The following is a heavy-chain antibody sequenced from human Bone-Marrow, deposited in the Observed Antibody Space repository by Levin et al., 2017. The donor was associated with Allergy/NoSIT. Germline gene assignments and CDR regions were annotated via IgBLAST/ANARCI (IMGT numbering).Heavy chain of an antibody. V-gene: IGHV4-30-4*01. CDR1: GGSISSGDYY. Sequence: SQTLSLTCTVSGGSISSGDYYWSWIRQPPGKGLEWIGYIYYSGSTYYNPSLKSRVTISVDTSKNQFSLKLSSVTAADTAVYYWARAAAIAVAGTGGGMDVWGQGTTVTVSS. CDR2: IYYSGST. J-gene: IGHJ6*02. CDR3: ARAAAIAVAGTGGGMDV. D-gene: IGHD6-19*01.